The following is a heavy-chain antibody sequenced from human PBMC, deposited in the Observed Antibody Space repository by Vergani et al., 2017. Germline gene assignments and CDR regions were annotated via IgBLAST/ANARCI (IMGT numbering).Heavy chain of an antibody. CDR3: ARVRAGYGMDV. CDR2: ISSSSSYI. J-gene: IGHJ6*02. CDR1: GFTFSSYS. V-gene: IGHV3-21*01. Sequence: EVQLVESGGGLVQPGGSLRLSCAASGFTFSSYSMNWVRQAPGKGLEWVSSISSSSSYIYYADSVKGRFTISRDNAKNSLYLQMNSLRAEDTAVYYCARVRAGYGMDVWGQGTTVTVSS.